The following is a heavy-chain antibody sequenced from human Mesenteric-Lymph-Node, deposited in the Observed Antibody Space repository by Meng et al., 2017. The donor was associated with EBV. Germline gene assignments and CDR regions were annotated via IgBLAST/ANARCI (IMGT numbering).Heavy chain of an antibody. CDR3: ARGRVYSYGPPFDY. V-gene: IGHV4-34*01. D-gene: IGHD5-18*01. CDR2: INHSGST. J-gene: IGHJ4*02. Sequence: QVQLQQWGGGLLQALETRSLTWVVYGGSFSGYYWSWIRQPPGKGLEWIGEINHSGSTNYNPSLKSRVTISVDTSKNQFSLKLSSVTAADTAVYYCARGRVYSYGPPFDYWGQGTLVTVSS. CDR1: GGSFSGYY.